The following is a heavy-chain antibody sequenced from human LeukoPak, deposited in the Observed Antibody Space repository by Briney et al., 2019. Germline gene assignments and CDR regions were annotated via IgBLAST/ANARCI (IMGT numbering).Heavy chain of an antibody. V-gene: IGHV1-8*01. CDR2: MNPNSGNT. CDR1: GYTFTTYD. Sequence: EASVKVSCKASGYTFTTYDINWVRQATGQGLKWMGWMNPNSGNTGYAQKFQGRVTMTRNTSISTAYMELSSLRSEDTAVYYCARGRGSGHKENWFDPWGQGTLVTVSS. CDR3: ARGRGSGHKENWFDP. D-gene: IGHD6-19*01. J-gene: IGHJ5*02.